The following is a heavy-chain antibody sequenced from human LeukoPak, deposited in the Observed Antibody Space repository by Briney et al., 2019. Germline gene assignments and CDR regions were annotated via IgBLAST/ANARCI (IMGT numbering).Heavy chain of an antibody. V-gene: IGHV1-69*06. D-gene: IGHD6-13*01. J-gene: IGHJ6*03. CDR3: ARTTEAHSWRTRYYDYYMDV. CDR2: IIPIFGTA. CDR1: GGTFSSYA. Sequence: SVKVSCKASGGTFSSYAISWVRQAPGQGLEWMGGIIPIFGTANYAQKFRGRVTITADKSTRTAYMELSSLRSEDTAVYYCARTTEAHSWRTRYYDYYMDVWGKGTTVTVSS.